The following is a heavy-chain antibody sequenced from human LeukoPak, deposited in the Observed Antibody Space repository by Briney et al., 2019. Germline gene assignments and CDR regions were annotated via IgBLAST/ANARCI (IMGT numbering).Heavy chain of an antibody. CDR3: ATPNPLWFGELVYPFDY. Sequence: ASVKVSCKVSGYTLTELSMHWVRQAPGKGLEWMGGFDPEDGETIYAQKFQGRVTMTEDTSTDTAYMELSGLRSEDTAVYYCATPNPLWFGELVYPFDYWGQGTLVTVSS. CDR1: GYTLTELS. V-gene: IGHV1-24*01. J-gene: IGHJ4*02. D-gene: IGHD3-10*01. CDR2: FDPEDGET.